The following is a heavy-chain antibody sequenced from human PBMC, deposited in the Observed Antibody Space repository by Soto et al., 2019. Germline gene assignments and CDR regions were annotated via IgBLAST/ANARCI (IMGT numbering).Heavy chain of an antibody. CDR1: GFTFSSYA. D-gene: IGHD6-13*01. CDR2: ISGSGGST. J-gene: IGHJ6*02. CDR3: AKATAARTYYYYGMDV. V-gene: IGHV3-23*01. Sequence: QPGGSLRLSCAASGFTFSSYAMSWVRQAPGKGLEWVSAISGSGGSTYYADSVKGRFTISRDNSKNTQYLQMNSLRAEDTAVYYCAKATAARTYYYYGMDVWGQGTTVTVSS.